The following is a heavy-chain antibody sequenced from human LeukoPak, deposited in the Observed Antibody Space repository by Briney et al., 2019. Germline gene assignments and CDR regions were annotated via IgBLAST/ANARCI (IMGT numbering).Heavy chain of an antibody. V-gene: IGHV4-59*08. Sequence: NPSETLSLTCSVSGGSMSKNYWGWIRQPPGRGLEWIGYISYTGSTSYTPSLKSRVSIFLETPRNQFSLEVSSVIAADTAVYYCARLQSANHDNGYYTGGFYYMDVWGKGTTVTVSS. J-gene: IGHJ6*03. CDR3: ARLQSANHDNGYYTGGFYYMDV. D-gene: IGHD4-17*01. CDR2: ISYTGST. CDR1: GGSMSKNY.